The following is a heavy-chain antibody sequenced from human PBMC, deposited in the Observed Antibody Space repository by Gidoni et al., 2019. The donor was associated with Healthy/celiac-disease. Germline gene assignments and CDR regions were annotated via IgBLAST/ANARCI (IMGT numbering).Heavy chain of an antibody. CDR1: GGSISSSSFY. CDR2: IYYSGST. J-gene: IGHJ5*02. CDR3: ARLRGDWFDP. V-gene: IGHV4-39*01. Sequence: QLQLQEAGPGLVKPSETLSLPGTVSGGSISSSSFYWGWIRQPPGKGLEWIGSIYYSGSTYYNPSLKGRVTISVDTSKNQFSLKLSSVTAADTAVYYCARLRGDWFDPWGQGTLVTVSS. D-gene: IGHD3-10*01.